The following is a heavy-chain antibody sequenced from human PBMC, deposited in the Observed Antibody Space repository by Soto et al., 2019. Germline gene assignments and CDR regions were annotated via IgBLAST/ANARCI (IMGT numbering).Heavy chain of an antibody. D-gene: IGHD5-18*01. CDR2: ISGYNGNT. J-gene: IGHJ6*02. CDR3: ARDPGFGFGYSYAFAMDV. CDR1: GYTFSNYG. Sequence: GASLQVSCKASGYTFSNYGISWVRQGPGQGLEWMGWISGYNGNTHYEEKVQDRIKMTTDTSTSTTYLELRSLRSDDTAVYFCARDPGFGFGYSYAFAMDVWGQGTTVTF. V-gene: IGHV1-18*01.